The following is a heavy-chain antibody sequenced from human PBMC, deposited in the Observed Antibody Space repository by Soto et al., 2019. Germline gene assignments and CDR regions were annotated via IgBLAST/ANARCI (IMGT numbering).Heavy chain of an antibody. Sequence: SETLSLTCTVSGGSISSSSYYWGWIRQPPGKGLEWIGSIYYSGSTYYNPSLKSRVTISVDTSKNQFSLKPSSVTAADTAVYYCAASMIVVVQGAFDIWGQGTMVTVSS. CDR3: AASMIVVVQGAFDI. V-gene: IGHV4-39*01. D-gene: IGHD3-22*01. CDR2: IYYSGST. J-gene: IGHJ3*02. CDR1: GGSISSSSYY.